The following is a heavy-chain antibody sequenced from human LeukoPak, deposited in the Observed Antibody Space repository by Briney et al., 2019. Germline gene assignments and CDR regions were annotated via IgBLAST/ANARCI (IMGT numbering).Heavy chain of an antibody. Sequence: GGSLRLSCVASRFTFSNYWMSWVRQAPGKGLEWVANINQDGSKNRYADFMKGRFTISRDNAKESLYLQLNSLRAEDTAVYYCAKRGPYCVGDYCPALDSWGPGTLVTVSS. D-gene: IGHD2-21*02. CDR1: RFTFSNYW. J-gene: IGHJ4*02. CDR3: AKRGPYCVGDYCPALDS. CDR2: INQDGSKN. V-gene: IGHV3-7*01.